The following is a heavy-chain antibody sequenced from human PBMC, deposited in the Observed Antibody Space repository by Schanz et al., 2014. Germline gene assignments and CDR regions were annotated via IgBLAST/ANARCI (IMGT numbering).Heavy chain of an antibody. V-gene: IGHV3-66*01. CDR1: GFAFDTYW. CDR2: IYSDGRT. CDR3: AKRCSSTSCSHGAFDI. Sequence: EVQLVESGGGLVQPGGSLRLSCAASGFAFDTYWMSWVRQAPGKGLEWVSVIYSDGRTYYGDSVKGRFTISRDNSKNTLYLQMNSLRDEDTAMYYCAKRCSSTSCSHGAFDIWGQGTMVTVSS. D-gene: IGHD2-2*01. J-gene: IGHJ3*02.